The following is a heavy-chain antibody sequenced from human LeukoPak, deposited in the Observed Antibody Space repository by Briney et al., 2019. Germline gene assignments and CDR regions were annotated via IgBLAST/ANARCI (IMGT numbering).Heavy chain of an antibody. CDR3: ARAEVAAIVTDWFDP. J-gene: IGHJ5*02. D-gene: IGHD2-15*01. CDR2: IYPGDSDT. V-gene: IGHV5-51*01. Sequence: GESLNITCKGSGYSFTSYWIGWVRQMPGKGLEWMGIIYPGDSDTRYSPSFQGQVTISADKSISTAYLQWSSLKASDTAMYYCARAEVAAIVTDWFDPWGQGTLVTVSS. CDR1: GYSFTSYW.